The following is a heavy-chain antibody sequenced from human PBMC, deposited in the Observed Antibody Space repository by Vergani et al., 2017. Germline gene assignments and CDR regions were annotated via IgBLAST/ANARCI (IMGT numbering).Heavy chain of an antibody. J-gene: IGHJ4*02. CDR2: IYYSGST. Sequence: QVQLQESGPGLVKPSETLSLTCTVSGGSISSYYWSWIRQPPGKGLEWIGYIYYSGSTNYNPSLKSRVTISVDTSKNQFSLKLSSVTAADTAVYYCARSPSNDDYIWGSYRYTYFDYWGQGTLVTVSS. V-gene: IGHV4-59*01. CDR1: GGSISSYY. CDR3: ARSPSNDDYIWGSYRYTYFDY. D-gene: IGHD3-16*02.